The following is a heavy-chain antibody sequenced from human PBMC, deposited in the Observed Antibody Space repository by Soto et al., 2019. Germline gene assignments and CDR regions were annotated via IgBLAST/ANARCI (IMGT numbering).Heavy chain of an antibody. CDR2: IDWDDDK. J-gene: IGHJ6*02. CDR3: ARHSRRDGYSYGLDV. V-gene: IGHV2-70*04. CDR1: GFSLSLSTSGMR. D-gene: IGHD5-12*01. Sequence: XGPTLVNPTETLPLSCTFSGFSLSLSTSGMRVSWIRQPPGKALEWLARIDWDDDKVYSTSLKTRLTISKDTSKNQVVLTMTNMDPVDTGTYYCARHSRRDGYSYGLDVWGQGTTVTVSS.